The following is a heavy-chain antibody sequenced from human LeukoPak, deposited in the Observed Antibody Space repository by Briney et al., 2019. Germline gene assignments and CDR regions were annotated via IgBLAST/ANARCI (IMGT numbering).Heavy chain of an antibody. D-gene: IGHD1-1*01. J-gene: IGHJ4*02. Sequence: ASVRVSCKASVYTYTGYYKHWVRQAPGKGLEWMGWINPNSGGTNYAQKFQGRVTMTRDTSISTAYMELSRLRSDDTAVYYCASAGSWYPGGFDYWGQGTLVTVSS. CDR2: INPNSGGT. CDR1: VYTYTGYY. V-gene: IGHV1-2*02. CDR3: ASAGSWYPGGFDY.